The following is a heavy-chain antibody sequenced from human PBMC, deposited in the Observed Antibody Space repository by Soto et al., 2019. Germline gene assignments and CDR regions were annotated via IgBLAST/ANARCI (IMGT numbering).Heavy chain of an antibody. CDR3: ASGNLMYYYDSSGYRNWFDP. D-gene: IGHD3-22*01. Sequence: GGSLRLSCAASGFTFSSYGMHWVRQAPGKGLEWVAVIWYDGSNKYYADSVKGRFTISRDNSKNTLYLQMNSLRAEDTAVYYCASGNLMYYYDSSGYRNWFDPWGQGTLVTVSS. CDR2: IWYDGSNK. J-gene: IGHJ5*02. CDR1: GFTFSSYG. V-gene: IGHV3-33*01.